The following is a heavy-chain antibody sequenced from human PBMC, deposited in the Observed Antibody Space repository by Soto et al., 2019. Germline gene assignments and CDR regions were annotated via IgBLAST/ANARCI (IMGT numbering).Heavy chain of an antibody. V-gene: IGHV4-39*01. J-gene: IGHJ6*02. CDR2: IYYSGST. CDR1: GGSISSSSYY. Sequence: PSETLSLTCTVSGGSISSSSYYWGWIRQPPGKGLEWIGSIYYSGSTYYNPSLKSRVTISVDTSKNQFSLKLGSVTAADTAVYYCARLSGGNGGYGMDVWGQGTTVTVSS. CDR3: ARLSGGNGGYGMDV. D-gene: IGHD2-15*01.